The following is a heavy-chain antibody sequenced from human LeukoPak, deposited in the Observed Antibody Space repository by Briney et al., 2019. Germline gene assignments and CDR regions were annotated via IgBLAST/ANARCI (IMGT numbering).Heavy chain of an antibody. J-gene: IGHJ3*02. Sequence: ASVKVSCKASGYTFTAQYMHWVRQAPGQGLEWMGWINPNNGDTKYAQSFLGRVTMTRDTSTTTAYMELSRLRSDDTAVYYCARASGSYYYDSSGYYAFDIWGQGTMVTVSS. D-gene: IGHD3-22*01. CDR3: ARASGSYYYDSSGYYAFDI. V-gene: IGHV1-2*02. CDR1: GYTFTAQY. CDR2: INPNNGDT.